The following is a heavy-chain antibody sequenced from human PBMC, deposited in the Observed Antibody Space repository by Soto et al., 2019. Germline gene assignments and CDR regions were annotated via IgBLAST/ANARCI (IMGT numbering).Heavy chain of an antibody. CDR2: INPSGGST. CDR1: GNTFTGYY. V-gene: IGHV1-46*03. J-gene: IGHJ4*02. CDR3: ARDVVRGVTLGDFDY. Sequence: ASVKVSCKASGNTFTGYYMHWVRQAPGQGLEWMGIINPSGGSTSYAQKFQGRVTMTRDTSTSTVYMELSSLRSEDTAVYYCARDVVRGVTLGDFDYWGQGTLVTVSS. D-gene: IGHD3-10*01.